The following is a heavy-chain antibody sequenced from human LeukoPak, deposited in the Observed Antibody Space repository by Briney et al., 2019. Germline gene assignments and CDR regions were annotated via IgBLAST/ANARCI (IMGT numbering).Heavy chain of an antibody. CDR1: GGSGSSYY. V-gene: IGHV4-59*02. Sequence: SETLSLTCTVSGGSGSSYYWSWIRQPPGRGLEWIGQISYTGSTKYSPSLKSRVTISEDTSKNQFSLKLSSVTTADTAVHYCARLVYYDNSASYYFDYWGLGTLVTVSS. CDR3: ARLVYYDNSASYYFDY. D-gene: IGHD3-22*01. J-gene: IGHJ4*02. CDR2: ISYTGST.